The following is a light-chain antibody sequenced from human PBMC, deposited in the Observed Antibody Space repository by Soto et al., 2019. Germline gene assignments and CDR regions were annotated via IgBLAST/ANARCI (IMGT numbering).Light chain of an antibody. CDR3: QKYGSSSWK. V-gene: IGKV3-20*01. Sequence: EIVLTQSPVTLSLSPGEIATLSCRASQSVSSTYLAWYQQQPGQAPRLLIYGSSNRATGIPDRFSGSGSGTDFTLTISRLEPEDFAVYYCQKYGSSSWKFGQGTKVDIK. CDR2: GSS. CDR1: QSVSSTY. J-gene: IGKJ1*01.